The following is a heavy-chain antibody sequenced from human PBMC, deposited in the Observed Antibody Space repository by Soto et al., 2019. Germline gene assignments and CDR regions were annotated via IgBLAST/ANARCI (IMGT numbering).Heavy chain of an antibody. J-gene: IGHJ4*02. CDR3: ASMRLGGWSPDFDY. D-gene: IGHD6-19*01. CDR2: IYYSGST. Sequence: SETLSLTCTVSGGSISSYYWSWIRQPPGKGLEWIGYIYYSGSTNYNPSLKSRVTISVDTSKNQFSLKLSSVTAADTAVYYCASMRLGGWSPDFDYWGQGTLVTVSS. CDR1: GGSISSYY. V-gene: IGHV4-59*01.